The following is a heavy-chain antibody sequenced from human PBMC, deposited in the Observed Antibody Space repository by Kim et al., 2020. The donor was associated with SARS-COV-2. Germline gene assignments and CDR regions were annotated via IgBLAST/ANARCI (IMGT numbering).Heavy chain of an antibody. Sequence: SVKVSCKASGGTFSSYAISWVRQAPGQGLEWMGGIIPIFGTANYAQKFQGRVTITADESTSTAYMELSSLRSEDTAVYYCARGGLEGVGATYYWGIYYFDYWGQGTLVTVSS. D-gene: IGHD1-26*01. CDR1: GGTFSSYA. V-gene: IGHV1-69*13. J-gene: IGHJ4*02. CDR2: IIPIFGTA. CDR3: ARGGLEGVGATYYWGIYYFDY.